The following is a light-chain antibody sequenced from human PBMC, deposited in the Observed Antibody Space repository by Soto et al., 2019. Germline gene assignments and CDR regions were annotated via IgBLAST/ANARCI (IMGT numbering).Light chain of an antibody. CDR3: QQSYSIPRT. J-gene: IGKJ2*01. CDR2: AAF. V-gene: IGKV1-39*01. CDR1: QTINTY. Sequence: DIQMTQSPSSLSASVGDRVTITCRASQTINTYLNLYQQKLGKAPKLLIYAAFTLQSGVPSRFSGSGSGTDFTLTISSLQPEDFATYYCQQSYSIPRTVGQGTKLQIK.